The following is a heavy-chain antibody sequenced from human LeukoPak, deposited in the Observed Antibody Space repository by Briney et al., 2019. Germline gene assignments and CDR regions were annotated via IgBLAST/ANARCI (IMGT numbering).Heavy chain of an antibody. CDR3: ARDRYYYDSSGYSNWFDP. V-gene: IGHV4-34*01. J-gene: IGHJ5*02. CDR1: GGSFSGYY. CDR2: INHSGST. D-gene: IGHD3-22*01. Sequence: SETLSLTCAVYGGSFSGYYWSWIRQPPGKGLEWIGEINHSGSTNYNPSLKSRVTISVDTSKNQFSLKLSSVTAADTAVYYCARDRYYYDSSGYSNWFDPWGQGTLVTVSS.